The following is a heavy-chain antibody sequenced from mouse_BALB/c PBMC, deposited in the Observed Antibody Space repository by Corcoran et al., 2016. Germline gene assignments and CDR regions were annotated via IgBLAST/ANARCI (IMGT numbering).Heavy chain of an antibody. J-gene: IGHJ4*01. Sequence: EVQLQQSGAELVKPGASVKLSCTASGFNIKDTYMHWVKQRPEQGLEWIGRIDPANGNTKYDTKFQGKATITADTSSNTAYLQLSSLTSEDTAVYYCASDGYGAMDYWGQGTSVTVSS. CDR2: IDPANGNT. V-gene: IGHV14-3*02. CDR3: ASDGYGAMDY. CDR1: GFNIKDTY. D-gene: IGHD2-3*01.